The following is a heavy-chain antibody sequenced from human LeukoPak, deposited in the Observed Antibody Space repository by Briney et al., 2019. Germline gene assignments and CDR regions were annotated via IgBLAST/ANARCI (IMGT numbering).Heavy chain of an antibody. CDR1: GFTFSDSA. CDR3: AKDRGCSSTSCYDHYFDY. V-gene: IGHV3-23*01. CDR2: INFSGGNT. J-gene: IGHJ4*02. D-gene: IGHD2-2*01. Sequence: PGGSLRLSCAASGFTFSDSAMNWVRQAPGKGLEWLSLINFSGGNTYYADSMKGRFTISRDNSKDTLYLQMNSLRAEDTAVYYCAKDRGCSSTSCYDHYFDYWGQGTLVTVSS.